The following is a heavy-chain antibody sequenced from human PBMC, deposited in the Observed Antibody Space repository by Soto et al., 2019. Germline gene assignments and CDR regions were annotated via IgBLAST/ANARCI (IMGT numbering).Heavy chain of an antibody. Sequence: SETLSLTCAVYGGSFSGYYWSWIRQPPGKGLEWIGEINHSGSTNYHTSLKSRVTISVDTSKNQFSLELSAVTAADTAVYYCARVTIFGVVIIPAPGYYYMDVWGKGTTVTVSS. CDR1: GGSFSGYY. CDR2: INHSGST. V-gene: IGHV4-34*01. J-gene: IGHJ6*03. D-gene: IGHD3-3*01. CDR3: ARVTIFGVVIIPAPGYYYMDV.